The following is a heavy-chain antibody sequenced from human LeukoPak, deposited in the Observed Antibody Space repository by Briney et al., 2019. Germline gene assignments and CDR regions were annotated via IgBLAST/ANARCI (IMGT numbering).Heavy chain of an antibody. J-gene: IGHJ4*02. CDR3: ARSVSGYRFDY. D-gene: IGHD5-12*01. Sequence: PGGSLRLSCAASGFTFSSYAMHWVRQAPGKGLEYVSAISSNGGSTYYANSVRGRFTISRDNSKNTLYLQMGSLRAEDMAVYYCARSVSGYRFDYWGQGTLVIVSS. V-gene: IGHV3-64*01. CDR2: ISSNGGST. CDR1: GFTFSSYA.